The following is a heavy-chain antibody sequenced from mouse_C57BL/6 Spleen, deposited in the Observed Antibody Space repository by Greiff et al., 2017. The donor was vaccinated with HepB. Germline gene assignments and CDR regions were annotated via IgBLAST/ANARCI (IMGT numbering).Heavy chain of an antibody. D-gene: IGHD1-1*01. CDR1: GFTFSSYA. V-gene: IGHV5-4*01. CDR3: ARDQGRTVPQAWFAY. Sequence: EVHLVESGGGLVKPGGSLKLSCAASGFTFSSYAMSWVRQTPEKRLEWVATISVGGSYTYYPDNVKGRFTISRDNAKNNLYLQMSHLKSEDTAMYYCARDQGRTVPQAWFAYWGQGTLVTVSA. CDR2: ISVGGSYT. J-gene: IGHJ3*01.